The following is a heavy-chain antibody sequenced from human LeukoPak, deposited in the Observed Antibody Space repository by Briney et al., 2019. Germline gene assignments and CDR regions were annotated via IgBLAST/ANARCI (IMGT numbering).Heavy chain of an antibody. CDR3: ARDFAGDRDY. V-gene: IGHV3-74*01. J-gene: IGHJ4*02. CDR1: GFNFRNYW. Sequence: GGSLRLSCAASGFNFRNYWMHWVRQAPGKGLVWVARINPNGITTTYTDSVKGRFTISRDNAKNTLYLQMNSLRAEDTAVYYCARDFAGDRDYWGQGTLVTVSS. CDR2: INPNGITT. D-gene: IGHD4-17*01.